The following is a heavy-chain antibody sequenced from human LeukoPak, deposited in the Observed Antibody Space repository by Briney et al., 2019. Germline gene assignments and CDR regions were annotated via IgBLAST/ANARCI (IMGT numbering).Heavy chain of an antibody. D-gene: IGHD2-21*01. CDR2: IHYDGSNT. Sequence: GGSLRLSCAASEFTFSSYGMHWVRQAPCKGLEWVAFIHYDGSNTSYADSVKGRFTISRDNSKDMVYLQINSLRAEDTAVYYCVKDWEAYCGGDCYSAFDYWGQGTLVTVSS. V-gene: IGHV3-30*02. CDR1: EFTFSSYG. CDR3: VKDWEAYCGGDCYSAFDY. J-gene: IGHJ4*02.